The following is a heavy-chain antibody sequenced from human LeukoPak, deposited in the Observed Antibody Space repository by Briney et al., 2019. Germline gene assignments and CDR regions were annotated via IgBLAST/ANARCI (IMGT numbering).Heavy chain of an antibody. V-gene: IGHV3-30*04. CDR2: ISCEGSNK. CDR3: ARDRSSSWYSRFDY. J-gene: IGHJ4*02. D-gene: IGHD6-13*01. Sequence: GGSLRLSCAASGFTFSSYAMHGVRQAPGKGVGGGAVISCEGSNKYYGDSVKARFTIPRANSKNTLYLQLNRLRAEDTAVYSCARDRSSSWYSRFDYWGPGTLVTVSS. CDR1: GFTFSSYA.